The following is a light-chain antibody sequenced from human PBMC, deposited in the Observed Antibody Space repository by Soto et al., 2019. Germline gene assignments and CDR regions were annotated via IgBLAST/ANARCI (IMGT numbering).Light chain of an antibody. V-gene: IGKV3-20*01. CDR2: GAS. CDR1: ESFSRDY. CDR3: QQCGWSPYT. Sequence: EIVLTQSPDTLSVSPGERVTLSCTASESFSRDYLVWYLQKPGQPPRLLIQGASYRATGIPDRFSGSGFRTDFNFTITISRVETEDFGVYFCQQCGWSPYTFGQGTKLEIK. J-gene: IGKJ2*01.